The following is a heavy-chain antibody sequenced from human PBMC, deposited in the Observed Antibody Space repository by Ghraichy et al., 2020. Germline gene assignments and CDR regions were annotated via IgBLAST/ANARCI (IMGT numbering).Heavy chain of an antibody. CDR3: ATLPAAMAGYYYYGMDV. V-gene: IGHV3-30*03. Sequence: GALRLSCAASGFTFSSYGMHWVRQAPGKGLEWVAVISYDGSNKYYADSVKGRFTISRDNSKNTLYLQMNSLRAEDTAVYYCATLPAAMAGYYYYGMDVWGQGTTVTVSS. J-gene: IGHJ6*02. CDR2: ISYDGSNK. CDR1: GFTFSSYG. D-gene: IGHD2-2*01.